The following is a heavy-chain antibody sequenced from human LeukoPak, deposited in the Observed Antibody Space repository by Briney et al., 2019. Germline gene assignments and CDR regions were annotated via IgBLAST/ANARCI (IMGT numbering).Heavy chain of an antibody. CDR2: VYYRGTA. J-gene: IGHJ4*02. CDR3: ARGSGSRPFGY. D-gene: IGHD1-26*01. Sequence: SETLSLTCAVSGGSLSDSHWTWIRHTPGKGLEWIGCVYYRGTAYYNPSLRSRVSISVDTSKNQFSLKMTSVTAADTAVFYCARGSGSRPFGYWGQGTLVTVSS. V-gene: IGHV4-59*12. CDR1: GGSLSDSH.